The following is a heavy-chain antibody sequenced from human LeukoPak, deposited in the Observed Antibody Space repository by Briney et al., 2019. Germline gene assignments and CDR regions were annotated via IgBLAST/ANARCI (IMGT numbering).Heavy chain of an antibody. CDR3: SKWGDYDVLTGYYDSDF. J-gene: IGHJ4*02. V-gene: IGHV3-30*18. CDR1: GFTFSSYG. D-gene: IGHD3-9*01. Sequence: PGRSLRLSCAASGFTFSSYGMHWARQAPGKGLEWVAVISYDGSNKYYADSVKGRFTISRDNSKNSLFLQMNSLRVEDTALYYCSKWGDYDVLTGYYDSDFWGQGTLVTVSA. CDR2: ISYDGSNK.